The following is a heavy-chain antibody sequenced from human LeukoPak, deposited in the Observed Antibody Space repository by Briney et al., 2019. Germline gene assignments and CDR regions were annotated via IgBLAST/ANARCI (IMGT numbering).Heavy chain of an antibody. CDR2: IYTSGST. Sequence: PSQTLSLTCTVSGGSISSGSYYWSWIRQPAGKGLEWIGRIYTSGSTNYNPSLKSRVTISVDTSKNQFSLKLSSVTAADTAVYYCARVVGVIRGSYTPGFDYWGQGTLVTVSS. V-gene: IGHV4-61*02. CDR3: ARVVGVIRGSYTPGFDY. CDR1: GGSISSGSYY. J-gene: IGHJ4*02. D-gene: IGHD1-26*01.